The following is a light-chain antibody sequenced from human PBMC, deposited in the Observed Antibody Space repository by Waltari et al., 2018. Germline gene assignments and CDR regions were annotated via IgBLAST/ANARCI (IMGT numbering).Light chain of an antibody. CDR3: QQYHNWPPLT. J-gene: IGKJ4*01. V-gene: IGKV3-15*01. CDR1: QSVTSN. Sequence: ELVMTQSPATLSVSPGARATLSCRASQSVTSNLAWYQQKPGQAPRLPIYGASTRATGIPGRFSGSGSGTEFTLTISSLQSEDVAVYYCQQYHNWPPLTFGGGTKVEIK. CDR2: GAS.